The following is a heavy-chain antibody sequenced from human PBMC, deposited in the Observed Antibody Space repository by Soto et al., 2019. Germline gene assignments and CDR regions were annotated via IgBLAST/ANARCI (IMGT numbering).Heavy chain of an antibody. J-gene: IGHJ5*02. D-gene: IGHD3-22*01. CDR2: IYYSGST. CDR3: ARNLYDSSGHEFDP. CDR1: GGSISSGDYY. Sequence: KTSETLSLTCTVSGGSISSGDYYWSWIRQPPGKGLEWIGYIYYSGSTYYNPSLKSRVTISVDTSKNQFSLKLSSVTAADTAVYYCARNLYDSSGHEFDPWGQGTLVTVSS. V-gene: IGHV4-30-4*01.